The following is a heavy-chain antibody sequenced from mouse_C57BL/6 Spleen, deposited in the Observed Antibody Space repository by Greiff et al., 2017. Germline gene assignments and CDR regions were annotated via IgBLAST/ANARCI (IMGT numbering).Heavy chain of an antibody. J-gene: IGHJ2*01. Sequence: QVQLQQPGAELVMPGASVKLSCKASGYTFTSYWMHWVKQRPGQGLEWIGEIDPSDSYTNYNQKFKGKSTLTVDKSSSTAYMQLSSLTSEDSAVYYCARGEEEDPMIPKGYFDYWGQGTTLTVSS. CDR2: IDPSDSYT. D-gene: IGHD2-13*01. V-gene: IGHV1-69*01. CDR3: ARGEEEDPMIPKGYFDY. CDR1: GYTFTSYW.